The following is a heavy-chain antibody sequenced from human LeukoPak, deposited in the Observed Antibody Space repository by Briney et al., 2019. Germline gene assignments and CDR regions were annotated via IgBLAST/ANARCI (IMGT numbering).Heavy chain of an antibody. CDR2: IIPIFGTA. CDR3: ARGEDIVVVPAAHPPRALDY. V-gene: IGHV1-69*13. D-gene: IGHD2-2*01. Sequence: GASVKVSCKASGGTFSSYAISWVRQAPGQGLEWMGGIIPIFGTANYAQKFQGRVTITADESTSTAYMELSSLRSGDTAVYYCARGEDIVVVPAAHPPRALDYWGQGTLVTVSS. CDR1: GGTFSSYA. J-gene: IGHJ4*02.